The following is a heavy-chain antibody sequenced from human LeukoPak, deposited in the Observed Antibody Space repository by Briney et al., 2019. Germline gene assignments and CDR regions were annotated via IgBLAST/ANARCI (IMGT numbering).Heavy chain of an antibody. V-gene: IGHV3-30-3*01. J-gene: IGHJ4*02. CDR3: ARDPNYYDSSGYVFDY. CDR2: ISKDGNTK. D-gene: IGHD3-22*01. Sequence: QPGGSLRLSCEASGLSLNNYAIHWVRQAPGKGLEWVAVISKDGNTKFYADSVKGRFTISRDNSKNTLYLQMNSLRAEDTAVYYCARDPNYYDSSGYVFDYWGQGTLVTVSS. CDR1: GLSLNNYA.